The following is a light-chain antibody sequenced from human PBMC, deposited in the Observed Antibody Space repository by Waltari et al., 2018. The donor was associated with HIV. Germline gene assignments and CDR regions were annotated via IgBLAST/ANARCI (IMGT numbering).Light chain of an antibody. Sequence: YELTQSPSMSASAGQTARISCSGDPVPMKFCIWYQQKPGQAPVLLIYKDFEWPSRVPERFSASSSVTTVILTISGVQAEDEAVYYCQSTDSGGTHVVFGGGTKLTVL. CDR1: PVPMKF. CDR2: KDF. J-gene: IGLJ2*01. CDR3: QSTDSGGTHVV. V-gene: IGLV3-25*03.